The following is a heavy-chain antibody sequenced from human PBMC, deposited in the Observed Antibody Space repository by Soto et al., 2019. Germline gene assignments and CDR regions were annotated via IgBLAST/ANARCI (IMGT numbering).Heavy chain of an antibody. CDR2: ISKDGSHK. D-gene: IGHD3-10*01. J-gene: IGHJ4*02. V-gene: IGHV3-30*09. CDR1: GFSFSRHA. Sequence: GGSLRLSCAASGFSFSRHAIHRVRQAPGKGLEWVAVISKDGSHKYYLDSVKGRFAISRDNSKNILYLQMNSLRDEDTAVYYCARSRSGAVADSFDFWGQGTLVTVSS. CDR3: ARSRSGAVADSFDF.